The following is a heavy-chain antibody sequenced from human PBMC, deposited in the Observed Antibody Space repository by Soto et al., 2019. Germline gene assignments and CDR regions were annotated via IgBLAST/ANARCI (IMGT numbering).Heavy chain of an antibody. Sequence: SETLCLTGAVSGFSISSGNYWGWIRKHPGKGLEWIGSVYHGGNTYYNPSLKSRVSISIDLSKNQFSLKLTSVTAADTAAYYCARARWYDAFNVWGQGTVVTVSS. V-gene: IGHV4-38-2*01. J-gene: IGHJ3*01. D-gene: IGHD2-15*01. CDR1: GFSISSGNY. CDR2: VYHGGNT. CDR3: ARARWYDAFNV.